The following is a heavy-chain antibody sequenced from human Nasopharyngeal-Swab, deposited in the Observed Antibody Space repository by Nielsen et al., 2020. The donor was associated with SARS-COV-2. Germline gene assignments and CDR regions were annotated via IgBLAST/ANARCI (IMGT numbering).Heavy chain of an antibody. CDR1: LYSLHHYY. V-gene: IGHV1-46*02. Sequence: SVPVSRLPSLYSLHHYYLHWVRQAPGQGLEWMGIINPSGCSTSYAQKFQGRVTMTRDTSTSTVYMELSSLRSEDAAEYYFARGRKQQPADYWGQGTLVTVSS. CDR2: INPSGCST. D-gene: IGHD6-13*01. J-gene: IGHJ4*02. CDR3: ARGRKQQPADY.